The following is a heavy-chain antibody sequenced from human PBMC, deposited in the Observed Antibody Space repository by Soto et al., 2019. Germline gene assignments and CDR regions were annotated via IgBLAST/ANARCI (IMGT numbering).Heavy chain of an antibody. V-gene: IGHV1-2*04. CDR2: INPNSGGT. D-gene: IGHD3-3*01. CDR3: ARDHPSAPHAFAI. Sequence: ASVKVSCKASGYTFTGYYMHWVRQAPGQGLEWMGWINPNSGGTNYAQKFQGWVTMTRDTSISTAYMELSRLRSDDTAVYYCARDHPSAPHAFAIWGQGTMVTVSS. J-gene: IGHJ3*02. CDR1: GYTFTGYY.